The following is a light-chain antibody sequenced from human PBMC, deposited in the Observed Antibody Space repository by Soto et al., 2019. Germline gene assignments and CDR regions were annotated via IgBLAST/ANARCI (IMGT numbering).Light chain of an antibody. CDR1: QSLVYTDGFTY. Sequence: DVVMTQSPLSLPVTLGQPASISCRSSQSLVYTDGFTYLNWFQQRPGQSPRRLIFKVSKRDSGVPDRFSGSVSGTDFTLKISRVEAEDVGVYYCMQGTRWPRITFGQGTRLEIK. CDR3: MQGTRWPRIT. J-gene: IGKJ5*01. CDR2: KVS. V-gene: IGKV2-30*01.